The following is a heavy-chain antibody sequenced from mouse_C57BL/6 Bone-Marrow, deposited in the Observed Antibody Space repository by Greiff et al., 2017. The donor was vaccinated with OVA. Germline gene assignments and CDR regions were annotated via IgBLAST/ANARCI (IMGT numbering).Heavy chain of an antibody. D-gene: IGHD2-4*01. Sequence: QVQLQQPGAELVMPGASVKLSCKASGYTFTSYWMHWVKQRPGQGLEWIGEIDPSDSYTNYNQKFKGKSTLTVDKSSSTAYMQLSSLTSEDSAVYYCATYYDYDVGNWYFDVWGTGTTVTVSS. CDR3: ATYYDYDVGNWYFDV. V-gene: IGHV1-69*01. CDR2: IDPSDSYT. J-gene: IGHJ1*03. CDR1: GYTFTSYW.